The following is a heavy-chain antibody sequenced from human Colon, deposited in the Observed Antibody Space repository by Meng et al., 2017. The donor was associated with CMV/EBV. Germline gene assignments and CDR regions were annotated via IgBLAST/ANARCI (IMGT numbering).Heavy chain of an antibody. CDR2: ITGRGTDT. V-gene: IGHV3-23*01. D-gene: IGHD3-16*01. Sequence: SGFTFSDHAMGWVRQAPGQGLDWVSAITGRGTDTYYADSVRGRFTIFRDNSNNTLYLQMNSLRAADTAVYYCAKESGYGFLGSNYFDSWGQGTLVTVSS. CDR1: GFTFSDHA. CDR3: AKESGYGFLGSNYFDS. J-gene: IGHJ4*02.